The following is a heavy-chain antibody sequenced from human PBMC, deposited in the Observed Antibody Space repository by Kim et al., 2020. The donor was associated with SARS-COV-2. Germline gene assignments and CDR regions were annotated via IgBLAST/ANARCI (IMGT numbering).Heavy chain of an antibody. CDR2: ISSSSSYI. CDR1: GFTFSSYS. D-gene: IGHD1-20*01. CDR3: AREISVYNWNHYYGMDV. J-gene: IGHJ6*02. V-gene: IGHV3-21*01. Sequence: GGSLRLSCAASGFTFSSYSMNWVRQAPGKGLEWVSSISSSSSYIYYADSVKGRFTISRDNAKNSLYLQMNSLRAEDTAVYYCAREISVYNWNHYYGMDVWGQGTTVTVSS.